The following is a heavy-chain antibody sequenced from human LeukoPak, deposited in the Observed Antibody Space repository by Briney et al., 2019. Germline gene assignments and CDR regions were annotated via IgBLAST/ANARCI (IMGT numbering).Heavy chain of an antibody. CDR1: GESFSGYY. CDR3: ARRYWGSSYYYYYYMDV. J-gene: IGHJ6*03. CDR2: INRHGNT. V-gene: IGHV4-34*01. D-gene: IGHD7-27*01. Sequence: SETLSLTCAVSGESFSGYYWGWIRQPPGKGLELIGEINRHGNTDYNPSLKSRVSMSIDTSKNQFSLKLISVTAADTAVYYCARRYWGSSYYYYYYMDVWGKGTTVTVSS.